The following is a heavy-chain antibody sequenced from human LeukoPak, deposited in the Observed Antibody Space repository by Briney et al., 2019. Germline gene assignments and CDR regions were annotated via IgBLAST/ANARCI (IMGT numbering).Heavy chain of an antibody. V-gene: IGHV3-7*01. CDR3: VGDPGDY. J-gene: IGHJ4*02. CDR1: GFTFRNYW. CDR2: IKKDESDK. Sequence: GGSLRLSCAASGFTFRNYWMSWVRQAPGKGLEWVANIKKDESDKFYVDSVKGRFTISRDNAKNSLYLQMNSLRAEDTAVYYCVGDPGDYWGQGTLVTVSS.